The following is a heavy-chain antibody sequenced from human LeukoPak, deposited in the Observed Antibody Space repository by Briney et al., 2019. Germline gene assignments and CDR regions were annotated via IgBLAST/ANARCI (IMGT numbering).Heavy chain of an antibody. D-gene: IGHD2-2*01. CDR1: GYTFTSYY. J-gene: IGHJ4*02. CDR3: AKATADCSSTSCPPDPLDY. V-gene: IGHV1-46*01. CDR2: INPSGGST. Sequence: ASVKVSCKASGYTFTSYYMHWVRQAPGQGLGWMGIINPSGGSTSYAQKFQGRVTMTRDTSTSTVYMELSSLRSEDTAVYYCAKATADCSSTSCPPDPLDYWGQGTLVTVSS.